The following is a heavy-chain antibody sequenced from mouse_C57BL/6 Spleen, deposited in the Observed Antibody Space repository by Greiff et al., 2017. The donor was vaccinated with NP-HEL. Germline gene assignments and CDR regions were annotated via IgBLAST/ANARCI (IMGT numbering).Heavy chain of an antibody. Sequence: QVQLQQPGAELVKPGASVKMSCKASGYTFTSYWITWVKQRPGQGLEWIGDIYPGSGSTNYNEKFKSKATLTVDTSSSTAYMQLSSLTSEDSAVYYCARFGDGIYYAMDYWGQGTSVTVSS. D-gene: IGHD2-1*01. CDR1: GYTFTSYW. CDR2: IYPGSGST. CDR3: ARFGDGIYYAMDY. V-gene: IGHV1-55*01. J-gene: IGHJ4*01.